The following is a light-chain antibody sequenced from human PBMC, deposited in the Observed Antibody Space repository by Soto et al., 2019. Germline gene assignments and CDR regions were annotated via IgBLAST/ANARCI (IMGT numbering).Light chain of an antibody. CDR3: QQRNNLPPDIP. CDR1: QTVSTY. J-gene: IGKJ5*01. CDR2: DAS. V-gene: IGKV3-11*01. Sequence: EIVLTQSPVTLSLSPGDRATLSCRASQTVSTYLAWYQQKPGQAPRLLIYDASNRATGIPARFSGSGSGTDFTLTIISLDPEDFAVYYCQQRNNLPPDIPFGQGTRLDIK.